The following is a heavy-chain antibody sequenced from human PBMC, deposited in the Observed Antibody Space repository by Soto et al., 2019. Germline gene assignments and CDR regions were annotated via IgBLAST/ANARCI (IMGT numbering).Heavy chain of an antibody. Sequence: PGGSLRLSCAASGFTFSSYAMSWVRQAPGKGLEWVSAISGSGGSTYYADSVKGRFTISRDNSKNTLYLQMNSLRAEDTAVYYCAKGDVVVPAAMSVYYYYYYGMDVWGQGTTVTVSS. V-gene: IGHV3-23*01. CDR3: AKGDVVVPAAMSVYYYYYYGMDV. CDR1: GFTFSSYA. D-gene: IGHD2-2*01. CDR2: ISGSGGST. J-gene: IGHJ6*02.